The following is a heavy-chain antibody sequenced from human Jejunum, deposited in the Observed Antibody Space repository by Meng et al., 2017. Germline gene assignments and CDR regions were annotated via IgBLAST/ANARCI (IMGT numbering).Heavy chain of an antibody. D-gene: IGHD6-13*01. CDR3: AHRLAYSSNYNVGWFDP. J-gene: IGHJ5*02. CDR1: GFSLTTGGVG. CDR2: IYWDDDK. Sequence: QITLKESGPTLVKPTQTLPLPCTFSGFSLTTGGVGVAWLRQPPGKALECLALIYWDDDKRYNPSLKNRLTITKDTSKNQVVLTMTNVDPVDTATYYCAHRLAYSSNYNVGWFDPWGQGTLVTVSS. V-gene: IGHV2-5*02.